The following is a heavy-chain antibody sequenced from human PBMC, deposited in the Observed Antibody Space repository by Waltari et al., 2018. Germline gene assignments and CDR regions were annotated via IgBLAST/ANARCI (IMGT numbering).Heavy chain of an antibody. D-gene: IGHD6-13*01. V-gene: IGHV4-39*07. CDR3: ARDPQLAHRTIDI. J-gene: IGHJ3*02. CDR2: IEYSGST. CDR1: GGSISSSSYY. Sequence: QLQLQESGPGLVKPSETLSLTCTVSGGSISSSSYYWGWIRQPPGQGLEWIGSIEYSGSTYYNPSLKSRVTISVDTSKNQFALKLSSVTAADTAVYYCARDPQLAHRTIDIWGQGTMVTVSS.